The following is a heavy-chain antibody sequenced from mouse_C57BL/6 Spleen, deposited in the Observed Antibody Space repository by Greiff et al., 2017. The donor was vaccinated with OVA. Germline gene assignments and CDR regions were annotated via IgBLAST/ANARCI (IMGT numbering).Heavy chain of an antibody. CDR2: ISSGSSTI. CDR3: AVWDRGYFDY. V-gene: IGHV5-17*01. Sequence: EVMLVESGGGLVKPGGSLKLSCAASGFTFSDYGMHWVRQAPGKGLEWVAYISSGSSTIYYADTVKGRFTISRDNAKNTLFMQMTSLRSEDKAMYYCAVWDRGYFDYWGQGTTLTVSA. CDR1: GFTFSDYG. D-gene: IGHD4-1*01. J-gene: IGHJ2*01.